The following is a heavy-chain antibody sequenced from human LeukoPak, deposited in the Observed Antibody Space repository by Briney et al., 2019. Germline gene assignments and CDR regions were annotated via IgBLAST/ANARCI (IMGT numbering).Heavy chain of an antibody. CDR1: GGSISSGGYY. J-gene: IGHJ4*02. CDR2: IYYSGST. CDR3: AREQGTGTSSRYFDY. Sequence: SETLSLTCTVSGGSISSGGYYWSWIRQHPGKGLEWIGHIYYSGSTYYNPSLKSRVTMSVDTSKNQFSLKLNSVTAADTAVYYCAREQGTGTSSRYFDYWGQGTLVTVSS. D-gene: IGHD1-1*01. V-gene: IGHV4-31*03.